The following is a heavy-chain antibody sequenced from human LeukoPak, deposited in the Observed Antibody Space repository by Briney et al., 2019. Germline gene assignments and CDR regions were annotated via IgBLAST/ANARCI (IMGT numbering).Heavy chain of an antibody. CDR1: GFTFSTCN. Sequence: PGGSLRLSCSASGFTFSTCNMHWVRQAPGKGLEYVSAINNNGGDTYYADSVKGRFTISRDNSKNTLYLQMNSLRAEDTAVYYCARALAARRRLTYYYGMDVWGQGTTVTVSS. CDR3: ARALAARRRLTYYYGMDV. D-gene: IGHD6-6*01. CDR2: INNNGGDT. J-gene: IGHJ6*02. V-gene: IGHV3-64*04.